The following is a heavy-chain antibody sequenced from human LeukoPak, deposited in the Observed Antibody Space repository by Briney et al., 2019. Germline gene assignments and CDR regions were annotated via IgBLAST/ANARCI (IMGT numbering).Heavy chain of an antibody. Sequence: GASVKVSCKASGYTFTGYYMHWVRQAPGQGLEWMGWINPNSGGTNYAQKFQGRVTMTRDTSISTAYMELSRLRSDDTAVYYCARASSGYSPEIDYWGQGTLVTVSS. D-gene: IGHD5-12*01. CDR2: INPNSGGT. CDR1: GYTFTGYY. J-gene: IGHJ4*02. V-gene: IGHV1-2*02. CDR3: ARASSGYSPEIDY.